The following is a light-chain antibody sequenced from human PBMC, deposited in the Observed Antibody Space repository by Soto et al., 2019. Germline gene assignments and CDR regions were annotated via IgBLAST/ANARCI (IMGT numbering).Light chain of an antibody. Sequence: EIVLTQSPGTLSLSPGERATLSCRATQSVSSSYLAWYQQKPGQAPRLLIYGTSSRATGIPDRFSGSGSGTDFTLTISRLEPEDFAVYYCQQNGISMTFGQGTKVEIK. CDR3: QQNGISMT. CDR2: GTS. J-gene: IGKJ1*01. CDR1: QSVSSSY. V-gene: IGKV3-20*01.